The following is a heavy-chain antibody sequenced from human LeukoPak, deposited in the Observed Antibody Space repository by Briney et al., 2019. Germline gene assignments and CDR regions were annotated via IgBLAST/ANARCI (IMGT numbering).Heavy chain of an antibody. CDR3: ANNFDY. CDR1: GFTCSQYG. Sequence: GGSLRLSCAASGFTCSQYGMHWVRQAPGKGLEWVAVIWHDGGNKYSADSVKGRFTISRDNSKNTLYLQMNSLRVEDTAVYYCANNFDYWGQGTLVTVSS. J-gene: IGHJ4*02. CDR2: IWHDGGNK. V-gene: IGHV3-33*06.